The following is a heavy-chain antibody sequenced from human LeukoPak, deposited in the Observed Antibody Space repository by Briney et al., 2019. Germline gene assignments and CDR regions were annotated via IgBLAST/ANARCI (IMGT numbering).Heavy chain of an antibody. D-gene: IGHD2-2*01. CDR3: AREGVGGCSSTSCPLDY. V-gene: IGHV4-4*02. CDR1: GGSISSSDW. CDR2: IHHSGST. Sequence: PSGTLSLTCAVSGGSISSSDWWSWVRQPPGKGLEWIGEIHHSGSTNYNPSLKSRVTISVDKSKNRFSLKLSSVTAADTAVYYCAREGVGGCSSTSCPLDYWGQGTLVTVSS. J-gene: IGHJ4*02.